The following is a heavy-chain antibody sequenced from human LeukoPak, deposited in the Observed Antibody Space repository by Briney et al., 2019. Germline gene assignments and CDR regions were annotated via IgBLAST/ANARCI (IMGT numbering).Heavy chain of an antibody. CDR3: TRHFGYYDAFDI. CDR1: GFTFSSYE. D-gene: IGHD3-22*01. J-gene: IGHJ3*02. CDR2: ISSSGSTI. Sequence: GGSLRLSCAASGFTFSSYEMNWVRQAPGKGLEWVSYISSSGSTIYYADSVKGRFTISRDNAKNSLYLQMNSLRAEDTAVYYCTRHFGYYDAFDIWGQGTMVTVSS. V-gene: IGHV3-48*03.